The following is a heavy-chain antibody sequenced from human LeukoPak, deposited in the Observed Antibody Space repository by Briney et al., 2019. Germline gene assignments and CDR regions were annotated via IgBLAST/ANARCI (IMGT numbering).Heavy chain of an antibody. CDR1: GFTFRNAW. J-gene: IGHJ4*02. Sequence: GGSLRLSCAASGFTFRNAWMSWVRQAPGKGLDWVGRIKSKSDGGTTDYAAPMKGRFTISRDDSKNTLYLQMNSLKTEDTAVYYCTTWVRLGELSFYPYFDYWGQGTLVTVSS. CDR2: IKSKSDGGTT. CDR3: TTWVRLGELSFYPYFDY. D-gene: IGHD3-16*02. V-gene: IGHV3-15*01.